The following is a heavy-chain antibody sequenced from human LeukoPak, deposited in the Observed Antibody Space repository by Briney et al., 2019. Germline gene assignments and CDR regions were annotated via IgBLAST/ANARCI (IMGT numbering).Heavy chain of an antibody. CDR2: IIPIFGTA. Sequence: SVKVSCXASGGTFSSYAISWVRQAPGQGLEWMGGIIPIFGTATYAPKFHGSVTITTDESTRTAYMELSSLRSEDTAVYYCARGHSYCSGGSCLPPLWAFDIWGQGTMVTVSS. J-gene: IGHJ3*02. CDR1: GGTFSSYA. D-gene: IGHD2-15*01. V-gene: IGHV1-69*05. CDR3: ARGHSYCSGGSCLPPLWAFDI.